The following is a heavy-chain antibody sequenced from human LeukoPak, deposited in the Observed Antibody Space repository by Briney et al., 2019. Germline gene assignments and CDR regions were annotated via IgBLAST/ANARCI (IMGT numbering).Heavy chain of an antibody. Sequence: SETLSLTCTVSGGSISSYSYYWGWIRQPPGRGLEWIGSIYYNGNTYYNPSLKSRVTISIDTSKNQFSVKLTSVTAADTAVYYCARDQGAVAGIDPWGQGTLVTVSS. CDR3: ARDQGAVAGIDP. D-gene: IGHD6-19*01. CDR1: GGSISSYSYY. J-gene: IGHJ5*02. V-gene: IGHV4-39*07. CDR2: IYYNGNT.